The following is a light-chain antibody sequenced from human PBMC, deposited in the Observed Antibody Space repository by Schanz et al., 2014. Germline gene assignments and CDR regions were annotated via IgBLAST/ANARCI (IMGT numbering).Light chain of an antibody. J-gene: IGLJ3*02. CDR1: SSDVGSYNL. Sequence: QSALTQPRSVSGSPGQSITISCTGTSSDVGSYNLVSWYQQHPGKAPKLMIYDVSDRPSGVSNRFSGSKSGNTASLTISGLQAEDEADYYCSSYTSSSPWVFGGGTKLTVL. CDR2: DVS. CDR3: SSYTSSSPWV. V-gene: IGLV2-14*02.